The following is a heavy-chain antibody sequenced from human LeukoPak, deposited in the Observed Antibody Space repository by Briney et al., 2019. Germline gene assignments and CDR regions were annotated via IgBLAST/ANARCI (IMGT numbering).Heavy chain of an antibody. CDR2: INHSGST. J-gene: IGHJ1*01. D-gene: IGHD4-17*01. Sequence: SETLSLTCAVYGGSFSGYYWSWIRQPPGKGLEWIGEINHSGSTNYNPSLKSRVTISVDTSKNQFSLKLSSVTAADTAVYYCARGPPTVTRKKQQRTFLDYFQHWGQGTLVTVSS. CDR1: GGSFSGYY. V-gene: IGHV4-34*01. CDR3: ARGPPTVTRKKQQRTFLDYFQH.